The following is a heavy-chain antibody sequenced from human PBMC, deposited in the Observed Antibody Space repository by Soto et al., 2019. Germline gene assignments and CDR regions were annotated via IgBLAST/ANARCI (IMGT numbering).Heavy chain of an antibody. CDR1: GFAFSSYA. Sequence: QVQLVESGGGVVQPGRSLRLSCAASGFAFSSYAMHWVRQAPGGGLEWVAVIWFDGSEKYYADSVKGRFTISRDNSKNTLYLQMNSLRAEDTAVYYCASLYFYGSGTPDFWGQGTLVTVSS. D-gene: IGHD3-10*01. CDR3: ASLYFYGSGTPDF. CDR2: IWFDGSEK. V-gene: IGHV3-33*01. J-gene: IGHJ4*02.